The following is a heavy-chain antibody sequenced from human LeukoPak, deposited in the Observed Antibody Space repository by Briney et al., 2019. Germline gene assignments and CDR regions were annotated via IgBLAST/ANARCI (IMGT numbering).Heavy chain of an antibody. Sequence: PSETLSLTCAVYGGSFSGYYWSWIRQTPGKGLEWIGEISHSGSTNYNPSLKSRLTISVDTSKNQLSLKLNSVTAADTAVYYCAKSNGYGLIDIWGQGTMVTVSS. CDR2: ISHSGST. J-gene: IGHJ3*02. D-gene: IGHD3-22*01. V-gene: IGHV4-34*01. CDR3: AKSNGYGLIDI. CDR1: GGSFSGYY.